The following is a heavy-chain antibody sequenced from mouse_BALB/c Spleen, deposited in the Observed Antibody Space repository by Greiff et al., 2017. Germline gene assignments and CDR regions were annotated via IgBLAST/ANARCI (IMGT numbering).Heavy chain of an antibody. CDR3: AKHEDYGSSYDYYAMDY. CDR2: IWGGGST. CDR1: GFSLTDYG. D-gene: IGHD1-1*01. J-gene: IGHJ4*01. Sequence: VKLVESGPGLVAPSQSLSITCTVSGFSLTDYGVSWIRQPPGKGLEWLGVIWGGGSTYYNSALKSRLSISKDNSKSQVFLKMNSLQTDDTAMYYCAKHEDYGSSYDYYAMDYWGQGTSVTVSS. V-gene: IGHV2-6-5*01.